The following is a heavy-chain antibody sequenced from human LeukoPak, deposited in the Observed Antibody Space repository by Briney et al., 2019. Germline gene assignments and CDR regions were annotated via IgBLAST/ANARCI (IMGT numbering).Heavy chain of an antibody. J-gene: IGHJ4*02. V-gene: IGHV3-64D*06. D-gene: IGHD6-13*01. Sequence: GGSLRLSCSASGFTFSSYAMHWVRQAPGKGLEYVSAISSNGGSTYYADSVKGRFTISRDNSKNTLYLQMSSLRAEDTAVYYCVEEKERCSSSWYLCYFDYWGQGTLVTVSS. CDR1: GFTFSSYA. CDR3: VEEKERCSSSWYLCYFDY. CDR2: ISSNGGST.